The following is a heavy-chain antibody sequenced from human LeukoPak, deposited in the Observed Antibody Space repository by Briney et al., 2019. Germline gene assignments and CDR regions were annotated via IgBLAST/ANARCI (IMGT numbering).Heavy chain of an antibody. CDR2: MNPNSGNT. D-gene: IGHD6-13*01. J-gene: IGHJ6*02. CDR1: GYTFTSYD. Sequence: ASVKVSCTASGYTFTSYDINWVRQATGQGLEWMGWMNPNSGNTGYAQKFQGRVTMTRNTSISTAYMELSSLRSEDTAVYYCARGGYSSSWSEFYYYYYGMDVWGQGTTVTVSS. CDR3: ARGGYSSSWSEFYYYYYGMDV. V-gene: IGHV1-8*01.